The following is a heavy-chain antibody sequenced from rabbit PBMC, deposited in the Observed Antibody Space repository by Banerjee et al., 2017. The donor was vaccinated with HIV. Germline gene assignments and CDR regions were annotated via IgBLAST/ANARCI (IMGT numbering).Heavy chain of an antibody. J-gene: IGHJ6*01. CDR1: GFSLSNNYV. V-gene: IGHV1S40*01. CDR2: IDTGDGNT. CDR3: ARDGDYAGYWDL. Sequence: QSLEESGGGLVKPGGTLTLTCKASGFSLSNNYVMCWVRQAPGKGLEWIACIDTGDGNTYYASWAKGRFTISKTSSTTVTLQMTSLTAADTATYFCARDGDYAGYWDLWGPGTLVTVS. D-gene: IGHD2-1*01.